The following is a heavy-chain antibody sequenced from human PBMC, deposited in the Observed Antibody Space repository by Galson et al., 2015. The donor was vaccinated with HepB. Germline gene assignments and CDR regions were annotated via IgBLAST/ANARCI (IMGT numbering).Heavy chain of an antibody. Sequence: SLRLSCAASGFTFSSYAMHWVRQAPGKGLEWVAVISYDGSNKYYADSVKGRFTISRDNSKNTLYLQVNSLRAEDTAVYYCAALHSGYWGQGTLVTVSS. V-gene: IGHV3-30-3*01. CDR3: AALHSGY. CDR2: ISYDGSNK. CDR1: GFTFSSYA. J-gene: IGHJ4*02. D-gene: IGHD5-24*01.